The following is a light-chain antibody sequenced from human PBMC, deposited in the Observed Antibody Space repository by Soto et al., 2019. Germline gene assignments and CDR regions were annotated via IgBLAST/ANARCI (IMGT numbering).Light chain of an antibody. J-gene: IGKJ5*01. CDR1: QSISGN. CDR3: QQYNDWPIT. Sequence: EIVMTQSPDTLSVSPGERATLSCRASQSISGNLARFQQKPGQAPRLLFSGASTRAPGVPVRFSASGSGTDFTLTISSLQSEDFVVYYCQQYNDWPITFGQGTRLDI. CDR2: GAS. V-gene: IGKV3-15*01.